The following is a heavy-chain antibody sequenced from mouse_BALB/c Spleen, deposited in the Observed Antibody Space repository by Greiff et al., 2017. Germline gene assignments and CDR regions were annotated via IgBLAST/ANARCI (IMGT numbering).Heavy chain of an antibody. CDR2: IYWDDDK. J-gene: IGHJ4*01. CDR1: GFSLSTSGMG. V-gene: IGHV8-12*01. D-gene: IGHD2-10*01. CDR3: ARSAYAYYGNYGSYAMDY. Sequence: QVTLKVSGPGILQPSQTLSLTCSFSGFSLSTSGMGVSWIRQPSGKGLEWLAHIYWDDDKRYNPSLKSRLTISKDTSRNQVFLKITSVDTADTATYYCARSAYAYYGNYGSYAMDYWGQGTSGTVSS.